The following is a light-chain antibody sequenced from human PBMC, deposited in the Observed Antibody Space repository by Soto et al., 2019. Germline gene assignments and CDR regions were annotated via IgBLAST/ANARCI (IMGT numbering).Light chain of an antibody. J-gene: IGKJ1*01. CDR2: DAS. CDR1: QSISTSY. V-gene: IGKV3-20*01. CDR3: QQLDSYPRT. Sequence: EIVLTQSPGTLSLSPGERATLSCRASQSISTSYLAWYQQKPGQAPRLLIYDASNRATGIPARFSGSGSGTDFTLTISSLQPEDFATYYCQQLDSYPRTFGQGTKVDIK.